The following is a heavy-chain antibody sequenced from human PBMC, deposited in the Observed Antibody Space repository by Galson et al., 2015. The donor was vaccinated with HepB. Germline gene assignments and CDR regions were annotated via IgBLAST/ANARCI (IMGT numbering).Heavy chain of an antibody. Sequence: SLRLSCAASGFTFSSYSMNWVRQAPGKGLEWVSSISSSSSYIYYADSVKGRFTISRDNAKNSLYLQMNSLRAEDTAVYYCARDWGTGTTRDYYHGMDVWGQGTTVTVSS. J-gene: IGHJ6*02. CDR3: ARDWGTGTTRDYYHGMDV. CDR1: GFTFSSYS. CDR2: ISSSSSYI. V-gene: IGHV3-21*01. D-gene: IGHD1-7*01.